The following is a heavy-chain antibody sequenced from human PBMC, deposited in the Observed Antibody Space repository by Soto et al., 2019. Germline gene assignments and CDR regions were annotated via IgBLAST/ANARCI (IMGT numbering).Heavy chain of an antibody. V-gene: IGHV1-69*01. CDR2: IIPIFGTA. J-gene: IGHJ4*02. CDR3: ARDDSSGQWGY. Sequence: QVQLVQSGAEVKKPGSSVKVSCKASGGTFSSFAISWVRQAPGHGLEWMGGIIPIFGTANYAQKFQGRVTNTANEYTSTAYMELSSLRSEDEDVYYCARDDSSGQWGYWGQGALVNVSS. D-gene: IGHD3-22*01. CDR1: GGTFSSFA.